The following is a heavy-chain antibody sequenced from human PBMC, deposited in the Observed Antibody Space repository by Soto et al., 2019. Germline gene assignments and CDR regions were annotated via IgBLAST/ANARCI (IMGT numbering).Heavy chain of an antibody. CDR1: GDTFTDYY. J-gene: IGHJ6*03. CDR2: INPNSGVT. CDR3: XXXXXGATATLDYYYFYMDV. V-gene: IGHV1-2*04. D-gene: IGHD5-12*01. Sequence: QVQLVQSGAEVKKPGASVTVSCRSSGDTFTDYYMHWVRQAPGQGLEWMGWINPNSGVTKYAQKFQGWVTMTRDTSIRXXXXXXXXXXXXXXXXXXXXXXXXGATATLDYYYFYMDVWGTGTTVTVSS.